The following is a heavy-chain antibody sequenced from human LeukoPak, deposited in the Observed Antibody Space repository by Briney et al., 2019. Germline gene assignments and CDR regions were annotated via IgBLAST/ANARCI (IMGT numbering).Heavy chain of an antibody. CDR3: ARPGLLKNYYGSGSYYRY. CDR1: GGSISSYY. CDR2: IYTSGST. Sequence: SETLSLTCTVSGGSISSYYWSWIRQPAGKGLEWIGRIYTSGSTNYNPSLKSRVTISVDTSKNQFSLKLSSVTAADTAVYYCARPGLLKNYYGSGSYYRYWGQGTLVTVSS. V-gene: IGHV4-4*07. J-gene: IGHJ4*02. D-gene: IGHD3-10*01.